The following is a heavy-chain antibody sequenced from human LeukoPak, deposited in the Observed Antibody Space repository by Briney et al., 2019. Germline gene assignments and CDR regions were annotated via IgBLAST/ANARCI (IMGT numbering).Heavy chain of an antibody. CDR2: VASSGTS. Sequence: SETLSLTCTVSGDSLDTYYWTWIRQTPGKELEWIGFVASSGTSNYNPSLKSRVSISIDTSKNQFSLALTSVTPADTAVYYCARVVRGVVTSNWFDPWGQGTLVSVSS. D-gene: IGHD2-21*02. CDR1: GDSLDTYY. V-gene: IGHV4-59*01. J-gene: IGHJ5*02. CDR3: ARVVRGVVTSNWFDP.